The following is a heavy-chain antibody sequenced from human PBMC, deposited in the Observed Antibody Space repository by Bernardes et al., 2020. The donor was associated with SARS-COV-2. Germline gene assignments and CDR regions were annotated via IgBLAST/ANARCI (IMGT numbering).Heavy chain of an antibody. D-gene: IGHD3-3*01. J-gene: IGHJ3*01. V-gene: IGHV3-43*01. CDR2: VSWDGTTT. CDR3: ATERQSLTIFGVGHDAFDF. Sequence: GGSLRLSCAASGFTFDDYTMHWVRQVPGKGLEWVSLVSWDGTTTNYADSVKGRFIISRDSSRNTLHLQMNSLRKEDTALYYCATERQSLTIFGVGHDAFDFWGQGKMVTVSS. CDR1: GFTFDDYT.